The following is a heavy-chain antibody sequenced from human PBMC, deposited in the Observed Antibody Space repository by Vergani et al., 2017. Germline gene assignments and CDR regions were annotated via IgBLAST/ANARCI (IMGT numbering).Heavy chain of an antibody. CDR1: GYSFTSYW. J-gene: IGHJ3*02. CDR3: GRRGSYDWCQRSAFDI. D-gene: IGHD3-9*01. V-gene: IGHV5-10-1*04. Sequence: EVQLVQSGAEVKKPGESLRISCKGSGYSFTSYWISWVRQMPGKGLEWMGRIDPSDSYTKYSPSLQGEVTISADKSISTAYLQWSSLKGSQTAVYDGGRRGSYDWCQRSAFDIWGQGTMVTVSS. CDR2: IDPSDSYT.